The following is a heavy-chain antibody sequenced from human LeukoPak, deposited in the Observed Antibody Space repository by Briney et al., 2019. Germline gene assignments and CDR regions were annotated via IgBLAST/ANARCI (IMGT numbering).Heavy chain of an antibody. CDR3: ARIRAGLYDYVWGSYRPPFDY. D-gene: IGHD3-16*02. V-gene: IGHV4-59*12. J-gene: IGHJ4*02. CDR2: IYYSGST. CDR1: GGSISSYY. Sequence: SETLSLTCTVSGGSISSYYWSWIRQPPGKGLEWIGYIYYSGSTNYNPSLKSRVTISVDTSKNQFSLKLSSVTAADTAVYYCARIRAGLYDYVWGSYRPPFDYWGQGTLVTVSS.